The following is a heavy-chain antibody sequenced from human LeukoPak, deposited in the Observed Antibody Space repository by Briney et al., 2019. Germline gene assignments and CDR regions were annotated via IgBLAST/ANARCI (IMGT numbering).Heavy chain of an antibody. Sequence: SETLSLTCTVSGGSISSYYWSWIRQPPGKGLEWIGYIYYSGSTNYNPSLKSRVTISVDTSKNQFSLKLSSVTAADTAVYYCAISGSYLYFQHWGQGTLVTVSS. J-gene: IGHJ1*01. CDR3: AISGSYLYFQH. D-gene: IGHD1-26*01. V-gene: IGHV4-59*08. CDR1: GGSISSYY. CDR2: IYYSGST.